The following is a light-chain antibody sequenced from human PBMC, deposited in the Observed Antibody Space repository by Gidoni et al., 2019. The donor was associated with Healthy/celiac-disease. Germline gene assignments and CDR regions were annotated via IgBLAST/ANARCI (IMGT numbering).Light chain of an antibody. Sequence: VFTHSPATLSLSPGERATLSCWDSQSISSYLAWYQQKPGQAPRLLIYDASNRATGIPARCSGSGSGTDFTLTISSLEPEDFAVYYCQQRSNWPWTFGQGTKVEIK. J-gene: IGKJ1*01. V-gene: IGKV3-11*01. CDR1: QSISSY. CDR2: DAS. CDR3: QQRSNWPWT.